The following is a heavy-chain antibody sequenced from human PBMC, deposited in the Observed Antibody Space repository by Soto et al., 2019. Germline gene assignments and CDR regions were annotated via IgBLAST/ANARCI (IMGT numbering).Heavy chain of an antibody. CDR1: GFFFNNYD. CDR2: IGAADDP. V-gene: IGHV3-13*05. CDR3: ARAYTGQLPRRWDYYYALDV. Sequence: PGGSLRLSSVGSGFFFNNYDMHWVRQVRGKSLECVSAIGAADDPYYSVSVKGRFIVSRDNAQKSLYLQMNNLRAADTAVYFCARAYTGQLPRRWDYYYALDVWGRGXTVTVYS. J-gene: IGHJ6*02. D-gene: IGHD2-2*01.